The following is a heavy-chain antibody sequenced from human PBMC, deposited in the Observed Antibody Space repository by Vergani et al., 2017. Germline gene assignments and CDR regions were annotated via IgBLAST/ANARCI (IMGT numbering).Heavy chain of an antibody. D-gene: IGHD4-17*01. Sequence: QVQLVESGGGVVQPGRSLRLSCAASGFTFSNYGMHWVRQAPGKGLEWVAVIWYDGSNKNFADSVKGRFTISRDNSKNTLYLQMNSLRAEDTAVYYCARDQGLMALRRLPAYWGQGTLVTVSS. CDR1: GFTFSNYG. CDR3: ARDQGLMALRRLPAY. CDR2: IWYDGSNK. J-gene: IGHJ4*02. V-gene: IGHV3-33*01.